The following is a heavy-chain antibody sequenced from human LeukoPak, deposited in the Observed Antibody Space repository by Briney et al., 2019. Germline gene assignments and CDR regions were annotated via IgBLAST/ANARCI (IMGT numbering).Heavy chain of an antibody. CDR3: AKDAQRGFDYSNSLES. J-gene: IGHJ4*02. CDR2: IWNDGSDK. CDR1: GSTFSHYG. Sequence: GGSLRLSCATSGSTFSHYGMHWVRQAPGKGLEWVAVIWNDGSDKYYGDSVKGRFTISRDNSKKTVYLQMNSLRVEDTAVYYCAKDAQRGFDYSNSLESWGQGALVTVSS. V-gene: IGHV3-33*06. D-gene: IGHD4-11*01.